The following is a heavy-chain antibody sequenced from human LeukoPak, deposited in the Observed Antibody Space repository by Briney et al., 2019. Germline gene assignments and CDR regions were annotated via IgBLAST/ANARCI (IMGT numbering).Heavy chain of an antibody. CDR1: GFTLRSYG. Sequence: PGGSLRLSRAPSGFTLRSYGMHGVREAPGTGREGGTVISYDVSIKYYADCVKGRFTVSSDNDKNTRCLQMNSLRAEDTAVYYCAKDGQQQPFDYWGQGTLVSVS. D-gene: IGHD6-13*01. V-gene: IGHV3-30*18. CDR3: AKDGQQQPFDY. J-gene: IGHJ4*02. CDR2: ISYDVSIK.